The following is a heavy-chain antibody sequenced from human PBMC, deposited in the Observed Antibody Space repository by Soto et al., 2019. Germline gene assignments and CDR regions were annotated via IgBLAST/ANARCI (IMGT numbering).Heavy chain of an antibody. J-gene: IGHJ3*02. CDR1: GISLSTSGVG. V-gene: IGHV2-5*01. CDR2: VYWNDDA. Sequence: KSGPTLVNPTQTLTLTCTLSGISLSTSGVGLGWIRQTPGKALEWLALVYWNDDAHYSPSLRSRLTITKDTSKNQAVLTMTNMDPVDTATYYCARGLASLPVFAFDIWGQGTVVTVSS. CDR3: ARGLASLPVFAFDI.